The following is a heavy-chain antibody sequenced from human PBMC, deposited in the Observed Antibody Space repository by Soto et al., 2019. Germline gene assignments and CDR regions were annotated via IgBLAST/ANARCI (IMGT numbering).Heavy chain of an antibody. CDR3: ATVSAYGSGSTRFDF. CDR2: IVGDSGNT. V-gene: IGHV1-18*01. CDR1: GYPLPTYG. J-gene: IGHJ4*02. Sequence: QVQVMQSGAQLTQPGASVKVSCETSGYPLPTYGLSWVRQAPGQGLEWMGWIVGDSGNTVYAQKFQGRVTMYRDTSTSTGSMALRTLSSYDSALSYSATVSAYGSGSTRFDFWGQGTLVSVSS. D-gene: IGHD3-10*01.